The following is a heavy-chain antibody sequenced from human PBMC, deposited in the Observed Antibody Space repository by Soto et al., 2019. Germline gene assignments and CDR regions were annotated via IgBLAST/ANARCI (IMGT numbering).Heavy chain of an antibody. CDR1: GFTFSSYA. V-gene: IGHV3-30-3*01. Sequence: QVQLVESGGGVVQPGRSLRPSCAASGFTFSSYAMHWVRQAPGKGLEWVAVISYDGSNKYYADSVKGGFTISRENSKNTLYLQMNSLRAEDTAVYYCARGSIAAAAPYYYYGMDVWGQGTTVTVSS. CDR2: ISYDGSNK. D-gene: IGHD6-13*01. J-gene: IGHJ6*02. CDR3: ARGSIAAAAPYYYYGMDV.